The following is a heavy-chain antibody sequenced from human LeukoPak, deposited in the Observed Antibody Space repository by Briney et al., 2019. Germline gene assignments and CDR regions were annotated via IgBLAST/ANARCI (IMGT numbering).Heavy chain of an antibody. CDR2: IYSGGST. D-gene: IGHD4-17*01. J-gene: IGHJ3*02. V-gene: IGHV3-66*01. CDR1: GFTVSSNY. CDR3: ARADASGDYVVYAFDI. Sequence: GGSLRLSCAASGFTVSSNYMSWVRQAPGKGLEGVSVIYSGGSTYYADSVKGRFTISRDNSKNTLYLQVNSLRAEDTAVYYCARADASGDYVVYAFDIWGQGTMVTVSS.